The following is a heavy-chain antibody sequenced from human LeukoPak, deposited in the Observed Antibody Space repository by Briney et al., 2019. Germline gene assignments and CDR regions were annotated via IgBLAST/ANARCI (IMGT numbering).Heavy chain of an antibody. D-gene: IGHD3-3*01. V-gene: IGHV4-61*02. CDR3: ARDLPDFWSGYYPDYFDY. CDR1: GGSISSSSYY. CDR2: IYTSGST. Sequence: PSETLSLTCTVSGGSISSSSYYWGWIRQPAGKGLEWIGRIYTSGSTNYNPSLKSRVTMSVDTSKNQFSLKLSSVTAADTAVYYCARDLPDFWSGYYPDYFDYWGQGTLVTVSS. J-gene: IGHJ4*02.